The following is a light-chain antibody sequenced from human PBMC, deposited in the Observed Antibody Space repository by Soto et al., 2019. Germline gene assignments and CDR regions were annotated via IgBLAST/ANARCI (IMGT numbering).Light chain of an antibody. CDR1: SSNIGGNS. CDR3: GSWDSILSAYV. V-gene: IGLV1-51*01. J-gene: IGLJ1*01. CDR2: DDN. Sequence: QSVLTQPPSVSAAPGQKVTISCSGGSSNIGGNSVSWYQQLPGTAPKLLIYDDNKRPSGTPDRFSCSKSGTSATLGITGFQTGDEVEYYCGSWDSILSAYVFGDGTKVTVL.